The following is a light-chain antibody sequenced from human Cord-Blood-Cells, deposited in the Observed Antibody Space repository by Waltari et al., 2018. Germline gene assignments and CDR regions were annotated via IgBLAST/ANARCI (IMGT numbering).Light chain of an antibody. CDR1: SLRSYS. V-gene: IGLV3-19*01. CDR2: GKN. J-gene: IGLJ3*02. CDR3: NSRDSSGNHWV. Sequence: SSELTQDPAVSVALGQTVRITCQGDSLRSYSARWYQQKPGQAPVLVIYGKNNRPSGIPDRFSGSSSGITASLTITGAQAEDEADYYCNSRDSSGNHWVFGGGTKLTVL.